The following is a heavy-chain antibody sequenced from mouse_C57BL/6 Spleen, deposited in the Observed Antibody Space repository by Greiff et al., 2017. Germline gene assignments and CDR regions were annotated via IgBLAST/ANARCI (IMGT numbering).Heavy chain of an antibody. Sequence: EVKLMESGPELVKPGASVKISCKASGYSFTDYNMNWVKQSNGKSLEWIGVINPNYGTTSYNQKFKGKATLTVDQSSSTAYMQLNSLTSEDSAVYYCARLDTTVVAFDYWGQGTTLTVSS. CDR3: ARLDTTVVAFDY. D-gene: IGHD1-1*01. J-gene: IGHJ2*01. CDR2: INPNYGTT. CDR1: GYSFTDYN. V-gene: IGHV1-39*01.